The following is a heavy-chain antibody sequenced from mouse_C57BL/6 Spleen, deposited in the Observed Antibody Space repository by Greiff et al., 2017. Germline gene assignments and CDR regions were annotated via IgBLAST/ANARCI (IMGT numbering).Heavy chain of an antibody. CDR2: IYPRSGNT. V-gene: IGHV1-81*01. CDR1: SYPFPSFG. Sequence: LPGSGAELAGPGVSGKLSCKAFSYPFPSFGQSWVKQRTGPGLEWIGEIYPRSGNTYYNEKFKGKATLTADKSSSTAYMELRSLTSEDSAVYFCARLQQGGSFAYWGQGTLVTVSA. D-gene: IGHD3-1*01. CDR3: ARLQQGGSFAY. J-gene: IGHJ3*01.